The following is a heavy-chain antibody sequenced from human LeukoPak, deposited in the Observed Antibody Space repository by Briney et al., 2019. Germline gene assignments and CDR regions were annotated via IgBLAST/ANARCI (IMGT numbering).Heavy chain of an antibody. D-gene: IGHD5-24*01. CDR1: GYTFTGYY. CDR3: ARISTVEMATITIFDY. J-gene: IGHJ4*02. V-gene: IGHV1-2*02. CDR2: INPNSGGT. Sequence: ASVKVPCKASGYTFTGYYMHWVRQAPGQGLEWMGWINPNSGGTNYAQKFQGRVTMTRDTSISTAYMELSRLRSDDTAVYYCARISTVEMATITIFDYWGQGTLVTVSS.